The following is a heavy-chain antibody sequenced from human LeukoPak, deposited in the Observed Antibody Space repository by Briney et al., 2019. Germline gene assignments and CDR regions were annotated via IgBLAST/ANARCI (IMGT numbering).Heavy chain of an antibody. CDR2: IYSGGTT. CDR1: GFTLSRYW. V-gene: IGHV3-66*01. CDR3: ARGQQVSPYYGLDV. J-gene: IGHJ6*02. D-gene: IGHD6-13*01. Sequence: GGSLRLSCAASGFTLSRYWMSWVRQAPGKGLEWVSVIYSGGTTYHEDSVKGRFTISRDNSKNTLNLQMNSLRAEDTAVYYCARGQQVSPYYGLDVWGQGTTVTVSS.